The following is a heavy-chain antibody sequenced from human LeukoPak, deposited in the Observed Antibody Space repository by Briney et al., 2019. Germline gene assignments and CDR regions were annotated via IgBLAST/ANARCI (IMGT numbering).Heavy chain of an antibody. J-gene: IGHJ3*02. CDR2: IKQDGSEK. V-gene: IGHV3-7*01. CDR3: ARDRLAGTNAFDI. D-gene: IGHD1-1*01. Sequence: GGSLRLSCAASGFTFSSYWMSWVRQAPGKGLEWVANIKQDGSEKYYVDSVKGRFTISRDNAKNSLYLQMNSLRAEDTAVYYCARDRLAGTNAFDIWGQGTMVTVSS. CDR1: GFTFSSYW.